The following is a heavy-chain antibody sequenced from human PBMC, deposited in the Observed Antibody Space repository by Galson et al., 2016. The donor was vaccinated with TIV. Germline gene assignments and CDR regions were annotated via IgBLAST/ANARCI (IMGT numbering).Heavy chain of an antibody. CDR2: INPNSGGS. J-gene: IGHJ4*02. V-gene: IGHV1-2*06. CDR1: GYMFIAYY. CDR3: AQAFYYDSSAYYFHF. Sequence: SVKVSCKASGYMFIAYYIHWVRQAPGHRLEWMGRINPNSGGSNSAQKFQGRVTMTSDTSISTAYMELSGLTSDDTAVYYCAQAFYYDSSAYYFHFWDQGTLVSVSS. D-gene: IGHD3-22*01.